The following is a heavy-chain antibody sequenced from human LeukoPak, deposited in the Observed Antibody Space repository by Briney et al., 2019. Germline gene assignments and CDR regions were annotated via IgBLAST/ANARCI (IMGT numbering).Heavy chain of an antibody. CDR3: ARARGDYYDSSGYYSAFDY. CDR2: INHSGST. CDR1: GGSFGGYY. D-gene: IGHD3-22*01. Sequence: SETLSLTCAVYGGSFGGYYWSWIRQPPGKGLEWIGEINHSGSTNYNPSLKSRVTISVDTSKNQFSLKLNSVTAADTAVYYCARARGDYYDSSGYYSAFDYWGQGTLVTVSS. J-gene: IGHJ4*02. V-gene: IGHV4-34*01.